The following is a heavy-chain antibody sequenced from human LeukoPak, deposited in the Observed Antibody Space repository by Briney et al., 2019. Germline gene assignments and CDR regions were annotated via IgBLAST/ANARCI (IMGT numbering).Heavy chain of an antibody. CDR2: IYHSGST. V-gene: IGHV4-38-2*02. CDR3: ARVGFTSFDY. D-gene: IGHD1-26*01. Sequence: SEPLSLTCTVSGYSISSGYYWGWIRQPPGKGLEWIGSIYHSGSTYYNPSLKSRVTISVDTSKNQFSLKLSSVTAADTAVYYCARVGFTSFDYWGQGTLVTVSS. CDR1: GYSISSGYY. J-gene: IGHJ4*02.